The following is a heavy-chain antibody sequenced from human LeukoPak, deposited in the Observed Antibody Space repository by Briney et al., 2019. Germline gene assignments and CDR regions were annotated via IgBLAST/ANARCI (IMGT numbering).Heavy chain of an antibody. V-gene: IGHV3-21*01. CDR3: ARGPNIYSSSWFY. J-gene: IGHJ4*02. CDR2: ISSSSSYI. Sequence: PGGSLRLSCAASGFTFSSYSMNWVRQAPGKGLEWVSSISSSSSYIYYADSVKGRFTISRDNAKNSLYLQMNSLRAEDTAVYYCARGPNIYSSSWFYWGQGTLVTVSS. D-gene: IGHD6-13*01. CDR1: GFTFSSYS.